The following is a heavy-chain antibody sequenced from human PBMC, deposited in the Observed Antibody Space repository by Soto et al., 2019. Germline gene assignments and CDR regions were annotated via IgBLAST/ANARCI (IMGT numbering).Heavy chain of an antibody. J-gene: IGHJ4*02. Sequence: SETLSLTCAVSGGSISSSYWWSWVRQPPGKGLEWIGEIYHSGSTNYNPSLKSRVTISVDKSKNQFSLKLSSVTAADTAVYYCASADDARWYIDYWGQGTLVTVSS. D-gene: IGHD2-15*01. CDR2: IYHSGST. CDR1: GGSISSSYW. V-gene: IGHV4-4*02. CDR3: ASADDARWYIDY.